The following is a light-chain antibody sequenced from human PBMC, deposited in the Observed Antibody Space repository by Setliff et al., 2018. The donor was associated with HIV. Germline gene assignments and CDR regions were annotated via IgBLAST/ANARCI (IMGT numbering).Light chain of an antibody. CDR3: SSYAGSKNV. CDR1: SSDVGGFNY. J-gene: IGLJ1*01. V-gene: IGLV2-8*01. Sequence: QSALTQPPSASGSPGQSVTISCTGTSSDVGGFNYVSWYQQHPGKAPKLMIYEVNKRPSGVPNRFSGSKSGNTASLTVSGLQAEDEAEYYCSSYAGSKNVFGTGTKATVL. CDR2: EVN.